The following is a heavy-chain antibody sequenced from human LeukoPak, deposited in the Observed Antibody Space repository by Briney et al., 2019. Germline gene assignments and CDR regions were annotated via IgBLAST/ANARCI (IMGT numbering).Heavy chain of an antibody. CDR3: ARTKFGGSPYFDY. Sequence: ETLSLTCAVYGGSFSGYYWSWVRQAPGKGLEWVSFLYSGGSTYYADSVKGRFTVSRHNSRNTVFLEMNSLRPEDTAVYYCARTKFGGSPYFDYWGQGTLVTVSP. CDR1: GGSFSGYY. V-gene: IGHV3-53*04. CDR2: LYSGGST. J-gene: IGHJ4*02. D-gene: IGHD3-10*01.